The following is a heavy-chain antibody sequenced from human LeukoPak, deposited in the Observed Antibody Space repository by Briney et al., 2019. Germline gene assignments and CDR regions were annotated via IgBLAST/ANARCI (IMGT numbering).Heavy chain of an antibody. CDR3: AREATVTIRMYYFDY. V-gene: IGHV3-48*03. Sequence: PGGSLRLSCAASGFTFSSYEMNWVRQAPGKGLEWVSYISSSGSTIYYADSVKGRFTISRDNAKNSLHLQMNSLGAEDAAVYYCAREATVTIRMYYFDYWGQGTLVTVSS. J-gene: IGHJ4*02. CDR1: GFTFSSYE. D-gene: IGHD4-17*01. CDR2: ISSSGSTI.